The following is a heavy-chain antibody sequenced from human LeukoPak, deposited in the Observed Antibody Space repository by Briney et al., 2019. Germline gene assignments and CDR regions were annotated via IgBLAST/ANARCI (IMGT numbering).Heavy chain of an antibody. CDR1: GGSISSYY. D-gene: IGHD3-3*01. CDR3: AKVPYYDFWSGHFDY. J-gene: IGHJ4*02. CDR2: IYYSGST. V-gene: IGHV4-59*01. Sequence: SETLSLTCTVSGGSISSYYWSWIRQPPGKGLEWIGYIYYSGSTNYNPSLKSRVTISVDTSKNQFSLKLSSVTAADTAVYYCAKVPYYDFWSGHFDYWGQGTLVTVSS.